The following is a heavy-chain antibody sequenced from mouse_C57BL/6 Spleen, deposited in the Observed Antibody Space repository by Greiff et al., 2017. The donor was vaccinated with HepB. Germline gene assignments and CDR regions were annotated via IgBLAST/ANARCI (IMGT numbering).Heavy chain of an antibody. CDR1: GFNIKNPY. CDR3: TRADTYDFGV. J-gene: IGHJ1*03. Sequence: VQLQQSVAELVRPGASVKLSCTASGFNIKNPYMHWVKQRPEQGLEWIGRIYPGTGDTKYTPTFQGKATITADTSANTAYLQLSSLTTEDTAVYYCTRADTYDFGVCGTAPTVTVAS. V-gene: IGHV14-3*01. CDR2: IYPGTGDT.